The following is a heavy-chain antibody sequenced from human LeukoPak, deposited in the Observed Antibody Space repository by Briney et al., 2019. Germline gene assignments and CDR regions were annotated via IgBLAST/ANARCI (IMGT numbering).Heavy chain of an antibody. D-gene: IGHD6-13*01. CDR3: ARAAAAGYYYYYMDV. Sequence: PGAPPPPPPAASGFTFDDYGMSWARHDPGKWLEWVYGINWNGGSTGYADSVKGRFTISRDNAKNSLYLQMNSLRAEDTALYYCARAAAAGYYYYYMDVCGKGTTVTVSS. J-gene: IGHJ6*03. CDR2: INWNGGST. CDR1: GFTFDDYG. V-gene: IGHV3-20*03.